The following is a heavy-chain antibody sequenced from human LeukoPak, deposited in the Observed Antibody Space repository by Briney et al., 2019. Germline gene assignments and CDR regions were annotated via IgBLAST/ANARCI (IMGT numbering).Heavy chain of an antibody. V-gene: IGHV4-34*01. CDR3: ARGQICSGGSCYHNWFDP. J-gene: IGHJ5*02. CDR2: INHSGST. CDR1: GGSFSGYY. D-gene: IGHD2-15*01. Sequence: SETLSLTCVVYGGSFSGYYWSWIRQPPGKGLEWIGEINHSGSTNYNPSLKSRVTILVDTSKKQFSLKLSSVTAADTAVYYCARGQICSGGSCYHNWFDPWGQGTLVTVSS.